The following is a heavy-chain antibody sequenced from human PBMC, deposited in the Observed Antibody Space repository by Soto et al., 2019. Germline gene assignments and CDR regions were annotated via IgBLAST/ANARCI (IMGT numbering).Heavy chain of an antibody. V-gene: IGHV3-7*01. CDR2: IKQDGSEK. CDR1: GFTFSSYW. CDR3: ARIASASRGWDV. Sequence: EVQLVESGGGLVQPGGSLRLSCAASGFTFSSYWMSWVRQAPVKGLEWVGNIKQDGSEKNYVDFVEGRFTISRDNAENSLYLQMNSLRAEDTAVYYCARIASASRGWDVWGQGTTVVVSS. J-gene: IGHJ6*02. D-gene: IGHD6-13*01.